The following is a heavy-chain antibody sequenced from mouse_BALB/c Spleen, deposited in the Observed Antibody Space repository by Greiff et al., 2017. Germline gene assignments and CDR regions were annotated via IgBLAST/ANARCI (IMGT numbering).Heavy chain of an antibody. Sequence: VKLVESGAELVKPGASVKLSCKASGYTFTEYIIHWVKQRSGQGLEWIGWFYPGSGSIKYNEKFKDKATLTADKSSSTVYMELSRLTSEDSAVYFCARHEASYGYLDYWGQGTTLTVSS. J-gene: IGHJ2*01. CDR1: GYTFTEYI. CDR2: FYPGSGSI. CDR3: ARHEASYGYLDY. D-gene: IGHD1-1*02. V-gene: IGHV1-62-2*01.